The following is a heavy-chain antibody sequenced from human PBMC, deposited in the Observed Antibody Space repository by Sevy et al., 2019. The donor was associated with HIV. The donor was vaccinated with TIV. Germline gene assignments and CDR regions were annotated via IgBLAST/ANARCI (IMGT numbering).Heavy chain of an antibody. CDR1: GGSITPYY. Sequence: SETLSLTCTVSGGSITPYYWNWIRQPPGKGLEWIGFIYYSGSTNYSPSLKSRVTISVDTSNKQFSLNLSSVTAADPAVYYCARGGGVTDYGLDVWGQGTTVTVS. J-gene: IGHJ6*02. V-gene: IGHV4-59*01. CDR2: IYYSGST. CDR3: ARGGGVTDYGLDV. D-gene: IGHD3-16*01.